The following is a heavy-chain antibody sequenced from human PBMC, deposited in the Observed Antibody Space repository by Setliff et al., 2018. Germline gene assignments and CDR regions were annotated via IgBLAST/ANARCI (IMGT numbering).Heavy chain of an antibody. CDR3: FGAGTCSY. J-gene: IGHJ4*02. Sequence: GGSLRLSCTASGLSYINDWVSWVRQAPGKGLEWLASINPHGSEKYYADSVKGRFTISRDNAKNSLSLQMNNLRTEDTAIYYCFGAGTCSYWGQGTLVTVSS. D-gene: IGHD3-10*01. CDR1: GLSYINDW. V-gene: IGHV3-7*01. CDR2: INPHGSEK.